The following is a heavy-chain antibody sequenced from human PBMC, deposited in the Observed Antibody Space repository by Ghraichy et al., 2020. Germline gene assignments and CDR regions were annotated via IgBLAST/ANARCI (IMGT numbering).Heavy chain of an antibody. V-gene: IGHV1-46*01. D-gene: IGHD3-22*01. CDR2: INPSGGST. CDR3: ARPSRYDSVRDAFDI. CDR1: GYTFTSYY. J-gene: IGHJ3*02. Sequence: ASVKVSCKASGYTFTSYYLHWVRQAPGQGLEWMGVINPSGGSTSYAQKFQGRVTMTRDTSTSTSYMELSSLRSEDTAVYYCARPSRYDSVRDAFDIWGQGTMVTVSS.